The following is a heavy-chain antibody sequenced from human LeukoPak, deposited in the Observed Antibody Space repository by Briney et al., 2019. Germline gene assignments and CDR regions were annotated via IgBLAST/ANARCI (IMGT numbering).Heavy chain of an antibody. Sequence: PSETLSLTCAVYGGSFSGYYWSWIRQPPGKGLEWIGEINHSGSTNYNPSLKSRVTISVDTSKNQFSLKLSSVTAADTAVYYCATSCMLSSGTSCYAGGYNWFDPWGQGTLVTVSS. CDR3: ATSCMLSSGTSCYAGGYNWFDP. J-gene: IGHJ5*02. D-gene: IGHD2-2*01. V-gene: IGHV4-34*01. CDR2: INHSGST. CDR1: GGSFSGYY.